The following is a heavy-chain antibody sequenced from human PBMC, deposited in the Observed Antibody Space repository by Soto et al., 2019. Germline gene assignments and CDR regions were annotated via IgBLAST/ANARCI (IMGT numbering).Heavy chain of an antibody. CDR1: GVTVSSNY. Sequence: EVQLVESGGGLVQPGGSLRLSCAASGVTVSSNYMSWVRQAPGKGLEWVSVIYSGGSTYYADSVKGRFTISRDNSKNTLYLQMNSLSAEDTAVYYCARKQEVPDAIVGAFDIWGQGTMVTVSS. D-gene: IGHD2-2*01. J-gene: IGHJ3*02. CDR2: IYSGGST. CDR3: ARKQEVPDAIVGAFDI. V-gene: IGHV3-66*01.